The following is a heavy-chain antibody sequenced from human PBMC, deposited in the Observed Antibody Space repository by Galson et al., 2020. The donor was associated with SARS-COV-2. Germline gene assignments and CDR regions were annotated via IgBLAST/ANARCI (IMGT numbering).Heavy chain of an antibody. CDR2: IYYSGST. Sequence: SETLSLTCTVSGGSISSYSWSWIRQPPGKGLEWIGYIYYSGSTNYNPSLKSRVTISVDTSKNQFSLKLSSVTAADTAVYYCARGTEYSHAFDIWGQGTMVTVSS. J-gene: IGHJ3*02. V-gene: IGHV4-59*01. D-gene: IGHD2-15*01. CDR3: ARGTEYSHAFDI. CDR1: GGSISSYS.